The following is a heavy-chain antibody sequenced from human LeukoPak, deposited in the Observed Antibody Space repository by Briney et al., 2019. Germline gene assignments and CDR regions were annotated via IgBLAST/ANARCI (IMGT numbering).Heavy chain of an antibody. J-gene: IGHJ3*02. D-gene: IGHD1-26*01. V-gene: IGHV4-61*02. CDR2: IYTSGST. Sequence: SETLSLTCTVSGGSISSGSYYWSWIRQPAGKGLEWIGRIYTSGSTNYNPSLKSRVTISVDTSKNQFSLKLSSVTAADTAVYYCARVSGSYYSPSAFDIWGQGTMVTVSS. CDR3: ARVSGSYYSPSAFDI. CDR1: GGSISSGSYY.